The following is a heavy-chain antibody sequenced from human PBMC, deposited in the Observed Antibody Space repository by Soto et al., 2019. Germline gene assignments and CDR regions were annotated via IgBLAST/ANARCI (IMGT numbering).Heavy chain of an antibody. D-gene: IGHD3-3*01. V-gene: IGHV3-23*01. CDR3: AKAARTDDFWSAIDY. Sequence: EVQLLESGGGLVQPGGSLRLSCSASGFTFSSYAMTWVRQAPGKGLEWISTISDSGGSTYYADSVKGRFTISRDNSKNTLYLQMNSLRVEDTAIYYCAKAARTDDFWSAIDYWGQGTLITVSS. CDR2: ISDSGGST. CDR1: GFTFSSYA. J-gene: IGHJ4*02.